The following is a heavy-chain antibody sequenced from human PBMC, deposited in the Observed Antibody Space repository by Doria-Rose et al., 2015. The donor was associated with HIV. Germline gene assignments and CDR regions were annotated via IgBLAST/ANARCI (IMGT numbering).Heavy chain of an antibody. J-gene: IGHJ4*02. CDR3: ARDSGSYNFDY. V-gene: IGHV4-31*02. D-gene: IGHD1-26*01. Sequence: WTWIRQHPGKGLEWIGYIYSSGSTYYNPSLKSRVTISVDTSKNQFSLKLSSVTAADTAVYYCARDSGSYNFDYWGQGTLGTVSA. CDR2: IYSSGST.